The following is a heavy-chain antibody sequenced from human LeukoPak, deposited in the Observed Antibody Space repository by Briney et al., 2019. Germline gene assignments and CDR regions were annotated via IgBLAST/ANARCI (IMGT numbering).Heavy chain of an antibody. Sequence: ASVKVSCKASGYTFSSYYMHWVRQAPGQGLEWMGIINPSGGSTNYAQKFQGRVTMTRDTSTSTVYMELSSLRSEDTAVYYCARASYGSGWLTNWFGPWGQGTLVTVSS. CDR3: ARASYGSGWLTNWFGP. CDR2: INPSGGST. CDR1: GYTFSSYY. D-gene: IGHD6-19*01. J-gene: IGHJ5*02. V-gene: IGHV1-46*01.